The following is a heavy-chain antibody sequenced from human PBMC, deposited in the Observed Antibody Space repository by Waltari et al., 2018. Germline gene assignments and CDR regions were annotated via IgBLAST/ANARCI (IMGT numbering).Heavy chain of an antibody. CDR3: AKPVVAANYYYYYGMDV. D-gene: IGHD2-15*01. CDR2: ISGSGGST. CDR1: GFTFSSYA. J-gene: IGHJ6*02. V-gene: IGHV3-23*01. Sequence: EVQLLESGGGLVQPGGSLRLSCAASGFTFSSYAMSWVRQAPGKGLEWVSAISGSGGSTYYADSVKGRFTISRDNSKNTLYLQMNSLRAEDTAVYYCAKPVVAANYYYYYGMDVWGQGTTVTVSS.